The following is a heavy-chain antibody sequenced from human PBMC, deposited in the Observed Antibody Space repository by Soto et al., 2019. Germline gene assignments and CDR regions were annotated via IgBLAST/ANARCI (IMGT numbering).Heavy chain of an antibody. Sequence: GASVKVSCKVSGYTLTELSMHWVRQAPGKGLEWMGGFDPEDGETIYAQKIQGRVTMTEDTSTDTAYMELSSLRSEDTAVYYCATSQPWELPRAEYFQHWGQGTLVTVSS. CDR1: GYTLTELS. V-gene: IGHV1-24*01. CDR2: FDPEDGET. J-gene: IGHJ1*01. D-gene: IGHD1-26*01. CDR3: ATSQPWELPRAEYFQH.